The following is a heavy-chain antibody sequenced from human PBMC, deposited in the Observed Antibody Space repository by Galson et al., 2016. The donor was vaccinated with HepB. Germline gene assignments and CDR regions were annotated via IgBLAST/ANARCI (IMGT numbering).Heavy chain of an antibody. D-gene: IGHD4-23*01. CDR3: ARHGGNFIDAFDI. J-gene: IGHJ3*02. CDR2: INHSGST. V-gene: IGHV4-34*01. Sequence: SETLSLTCAVYGGSFRGYYWNWIRQPPGKGLEWTGKINHSGSTNYNPSLKSRVTISVDTSKNQFSLKLSSVTAADTAVYYCARHGGNFIDAFDIWGQGTMVTVSS. CDR1: GGSFRGYY.